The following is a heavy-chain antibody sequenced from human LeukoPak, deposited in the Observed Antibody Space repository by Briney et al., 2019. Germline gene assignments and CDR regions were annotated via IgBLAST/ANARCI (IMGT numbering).Heavy chain of an antibody. D-gene: IGHD3-16*01. J-gene: IGHJ6*03. CDR2: TYTSGST. CDR1: GGSISSYY. V-gene: IGHV4-4*07. CDR3: ARDLVGRYYYYYMDV. Sequence: PSETLSLTCTVSGGSISSYYWSWIRQPAGKGLEWIGRTYTSGSTNYNPSLKSRVTMSVDTSKNQFSLKLSSVTAADTAVYYCARDLVGRYYYYYMDVWGKGTTVTVSS.